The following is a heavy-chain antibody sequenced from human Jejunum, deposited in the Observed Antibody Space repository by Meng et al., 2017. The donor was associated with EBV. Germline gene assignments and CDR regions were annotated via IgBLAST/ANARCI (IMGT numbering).Heavy chain of an antibody. CDR1: GGSISTENW. V-gene: IGHV4-4*02. CDR2: IHHSGST. J-gene: IGHJ4*02. CDR3: ARDRGVEDY. Sequence: QVQLKGSGQGWVKPSRTLALTCAVSGGSISTENWWSWVRQPPGKGLEYIGEIHHSGSTKYNPSLKSRVTISVDKSNNHFSLKLSSVTAADTAVHYCARDRGVEDYWGQGTLVTVSS. D-gene: IGHD5-24*01.